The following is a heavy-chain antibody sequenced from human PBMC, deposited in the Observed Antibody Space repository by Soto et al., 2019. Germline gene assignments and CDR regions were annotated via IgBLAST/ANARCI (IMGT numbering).Heavy chain of an antibody. J-gene: IGHJ6*02. V-gene: IGHV3-53*01. Sequence: EVQLVESGGGLIQPGGSLRLSCAASGFTVSSNYMSWVRQAPGKGLEWVSVIYSGGSTYYADSVKGRFTICRDNSKNTLYLQMNSLRAEDTAVYYCARYRRYIYGMDVWGQGTTVTVSS. D-gene: IGHD5-12*01. CDR2: IYSGGST. CDR3: ARYRRYIYGMDV. CDR1: GFTVSSNY.